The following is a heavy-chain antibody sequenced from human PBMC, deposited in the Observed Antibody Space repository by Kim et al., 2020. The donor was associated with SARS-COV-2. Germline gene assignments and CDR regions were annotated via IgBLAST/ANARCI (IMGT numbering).Heavy chain of an antibody. J-gene: IGHJ4*02. CDR1: GASVSTTSYY. Sequence: SETLSLTCSVSGASVSTTSYYWDWIRQPPGKGLEWIGSVFYTGSTFYNASLKSRLSISVDTSKSQFSLRLSSVTAADTAVYYCARRGYSSGYYVYWGQG. CDR2: VFYTGST. D-gene: IGHD5-18*01. V-gene: IGHV4-39*07. CDR3: ARRGYSSGYYVY.